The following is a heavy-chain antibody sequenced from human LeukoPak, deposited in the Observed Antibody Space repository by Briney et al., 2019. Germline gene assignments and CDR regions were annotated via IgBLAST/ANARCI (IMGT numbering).Heavy chain of an antibody. D-gene: IGHD3-22*01. CDR1: GFTFNSYG. V-gene: IGHV3-30*02. Sequence: GGSLRLSCVASGFTFNSYGIHWVRQAPGKGLEWVAVIWYDGSNKYYADSVKGRFTISRDNSRNTLYLQMNSLRAEDTAVYYCAKGQGRSQYYYDSSGSPYYFDYWGQGTLVTVSS. CDR3: AKGQGRSQYYYDSSGSPYYFDY. J-gene: IGHJ4*02. CDR2: IWYDGSNK.